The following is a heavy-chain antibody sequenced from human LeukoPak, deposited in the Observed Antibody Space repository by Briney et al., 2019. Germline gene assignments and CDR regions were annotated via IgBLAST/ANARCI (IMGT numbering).Heavy chain of an antibody. CDR3: ARVPATYDFWSGYYLDY. CDR2: INPNSGGT. D-gene: IGHD3-3*01. J-gene: IGHJ4*02. Sequence: AASVKVSCKASGYIFTGYYMHWVRQAPGQGLEWMGWINPNSGGTNYAQKFQGRVTMTRDTSISTAYMELSRLRSDDTAVYYCARVPATYDFWSGYYLDYWGQGTLVTVSS. V-gene: IGHV1-2*02. CDR1: GYIFTGYY.